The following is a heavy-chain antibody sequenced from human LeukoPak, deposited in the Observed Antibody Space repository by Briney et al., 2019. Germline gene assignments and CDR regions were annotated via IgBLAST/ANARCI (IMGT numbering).Heavy chain of an antibody. D-gene: IGHD6-13*01. V-gene: IGHV3-21*01. CDR3: ARGDPNSRTGLWSDP. Sequence: GGSLRLSCAASGFTFSSYSMNWVRQAPGKGLEWVSSISSSSSYIYYADSVKGRFTISRDNAKNSLYLQMNSLRAEDTAVYYCARGDPNSRTGLWSDPWGQGTLVTVSS. J-gene: IGHJ5*02. CDR2: ISSSSSYI. CDR1: GFTFSSYS.